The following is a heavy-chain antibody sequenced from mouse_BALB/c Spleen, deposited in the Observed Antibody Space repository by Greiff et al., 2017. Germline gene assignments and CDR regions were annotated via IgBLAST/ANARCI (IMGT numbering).Heavy chain of an antibody. V-gene: IGHV3-8*02. CDR3: ARYYYGSSHWYFDV. D-gene: IGHD1-1*01. CDR2: ISYSGST. CDR1: GDSITSGY. J-gene: IGHJ1*01. Sequence: VQLKQSGPSLVKPSQTLSLTCSVTGDSITSGYWNWIRKFPGNKLEYMGYISYSGSTYYNPSLKSRISITRDTSKNQYYLQLNSVTTEDTATYYCARYYYGSSHWYFDVWGAGTTVTVSS.